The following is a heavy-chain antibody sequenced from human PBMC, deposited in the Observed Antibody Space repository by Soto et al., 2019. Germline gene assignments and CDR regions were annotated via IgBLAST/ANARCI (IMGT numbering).Heavy chain of an antibody. CDR2: ISSSSSYI. Sequence: GGSLRLSCAASGFTFSSYSMNWVRQAPGKGLEWVSSISSSSSYIYYADSVKGRFTISRDNSKNTLYLQMSSLRAEDTAVYYCARDWGHYGDSQFEHWGQGTPVTVSS. CDR3: ARDWGHYGDSQFEH. V-gene: IGHV3-21*01. CDR1: GFTFSSYS. D-gene: IGHD4-17*01. J-gene: IGHJ1*01.